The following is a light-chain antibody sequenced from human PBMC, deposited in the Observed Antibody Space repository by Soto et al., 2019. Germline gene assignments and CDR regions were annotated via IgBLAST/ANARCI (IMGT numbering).Light chain of an antibody. Sequence: EIVLTQSPATLSASSGDRATLSCRASQSVSSNLAWYQQKPGQTPRLLIYAASTRATGIPARFSGSGSGTEFTLTISGLQSEDFGVYYCQQYKSWRTFGQGTKVDI. V-gene: IGKV3-15*01. CDR1: QSVSSN. CDR2: AAS. CDR3: QQYKSWRT. J-gene: IGKJ1*01.